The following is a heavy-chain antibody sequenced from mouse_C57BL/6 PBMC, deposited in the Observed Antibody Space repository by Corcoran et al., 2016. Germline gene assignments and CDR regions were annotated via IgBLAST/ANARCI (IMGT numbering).Heavy chain of an antibody. J-gene: IGHJ2*01. CDR3: ASGTHYFDY. V-gene: IGHV1-19*01. CDR1: GYTFTDYY. D-gene: IGHD3-1*01. Sequence: EVQLQQSGPVLVKPGASVKMSCKASGYTFTDYYMNWVKQSHGKSLEWIGVINPYNGGTSYNQKFKGKATLTVDKSSSTAYMELNSLTSEDSAVYYCASGTHYFDYWGQGTTLTVSS. CDR2: INPYNGGT.